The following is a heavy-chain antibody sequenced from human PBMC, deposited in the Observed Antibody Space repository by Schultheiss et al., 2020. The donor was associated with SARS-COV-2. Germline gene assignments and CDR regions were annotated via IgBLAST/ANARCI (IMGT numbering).Heavy chain of an antibody. CDR1: GFTFDDYA. J-gene: IGHJ4*02. CDR2: ISGSGGST. Sequence: GGSLRLSCAASGFTFDDYAMHWVRQAPGKGLEWVSAISGSGGSTYYADSMKGRFTISRDNSKNTLYLQMNSLRAEDTAVYYCARDGYSGSYLGYWGQGTLVTVSS. D-gene: IGHD1-26*01. CDR3: ARDGYSGSYLGY. V-gene: IGHV3-23*01.